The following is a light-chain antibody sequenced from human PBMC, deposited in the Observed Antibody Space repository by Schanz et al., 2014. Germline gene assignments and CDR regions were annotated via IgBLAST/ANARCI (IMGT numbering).Light chain of an antibody. CDR2: WAS. CDR1: QSVLYSSNNQNY. Sequence: DIVMTQSPDSLAVSLGERATIHCKSSQSVLYSSNNQNYLAWYQQKVGQPPKLLIYWASTRESGVPDRFSGSGSGTDFTLTITSLQADDVAVYYCQQYYTTPYTFGQGTKLEIK. V-gene: IGKV4-1*01. CDR3: QQYYTTPYT. J-gene: IGKJ2*01.